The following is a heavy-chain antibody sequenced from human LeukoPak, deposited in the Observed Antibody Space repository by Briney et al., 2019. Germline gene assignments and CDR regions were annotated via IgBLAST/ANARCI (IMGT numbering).Heavy chain of an antibody. CDR3: ARGRFDP. V-gene: IGHV4-34*01. J-gene: IGHJ5*02. CDR2: INHSGST. CDR1: GGSFSGYY. Sequence: SETLSLTCAVYGGSFSGYYWSWIRQPPGKGLEWIGEINHSGSTNYNPSLKSRVTISVDTSKNQFSLKLSSVTAADTAVYYCARGRFDPWGQGTLVTVSS.